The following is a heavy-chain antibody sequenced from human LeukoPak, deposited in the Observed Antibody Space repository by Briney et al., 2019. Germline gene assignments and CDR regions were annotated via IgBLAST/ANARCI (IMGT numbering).Heavy chain of an antibody. CDR1: GFTVSSNY. J-gene: IGHJ3*02. CDR3: AKVQGLELRNAFDI. Sequence: PGGSLRLSCAASGFTVSSNYMSWVRQAPGKGLEWVSVIYSGGSTYYADSVKGRFTISRDNSKNTLDLQMNSLRAEDTAVYSCAKVQGLELRNAFDIWGQGAMVTVSS. D-gene: IGHD1-7*01. V-gene: IGHV3-53*01. CDR2: IYSGGST.